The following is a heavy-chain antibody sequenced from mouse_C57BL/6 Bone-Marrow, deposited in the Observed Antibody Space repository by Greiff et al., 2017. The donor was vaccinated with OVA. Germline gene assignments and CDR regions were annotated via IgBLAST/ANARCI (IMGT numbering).Heavy chain of an antibody. CDR3: ARERGYYGSSYEGY. D-gene: IGHD1-1*01. J-gene: IGHJ2*01. Sequence: QVQLQQSGAELARPGASVKLSCKASGYTFTSYGISWVKQRTGQGLEWIGEIYPRSGNTYYNEKFKGKATLTADKSSSTAYMELRSLTSDDSAVYFGARERGYYGSSYEGYWGQGTTLTVSS. CDR2: IYPRSGNT. CDR1: GYTFTSYG. V-gene: IGHV1-81*01.